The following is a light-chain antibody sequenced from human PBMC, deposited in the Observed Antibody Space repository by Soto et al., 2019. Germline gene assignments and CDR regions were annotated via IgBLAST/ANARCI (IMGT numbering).Light chain of an antibody. CDR3: SSYTTAYTQV. Sequence: QSALSQPASVSGSPGQSITISCTGTSNDVGYYNYVSWYQQHPGQAPKLMISKVTTRPSGVSDRFSGSKSGNTASLTISRLQAEDEAHYYCSSYTTAYTQVFGGGTKVTVL. V-gene: IGLV2-14*01. CDR2: KVT. J-gene: IGLJ3*02. CDR1: SNDVGYYNY.